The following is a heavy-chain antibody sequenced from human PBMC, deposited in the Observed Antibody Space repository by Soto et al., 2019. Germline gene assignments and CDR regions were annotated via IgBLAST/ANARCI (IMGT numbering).Heavy chain of an antibody. V-gene: IGHV5-10-1*01. Sequence: GESLKIPCKGSGYSFTSYWISWVRQMPGKGLEWMGRIDPSDSYTNYSPSFQGHVTISVDKSISTAYLQWSSLKASDTAMYYCAKHSLEGSSSLYNWFDRWGQGNLVTVSS. J-gene: IGHJ5*02. D-gene: IGHD6-6*01. CDR3: AKHSLEGSSSLYNWFDR. CDR2: IDPSDSYT. CDR1: GYSFTSYW.